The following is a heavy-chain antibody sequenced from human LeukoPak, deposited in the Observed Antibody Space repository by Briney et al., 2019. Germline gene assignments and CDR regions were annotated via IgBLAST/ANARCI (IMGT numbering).Heavy chain of an antibody. CDR3: GGEISAGRSTAMAV. Sequence: GASVKVSCKASGGTFISYAISWVRQAPGQGLEWMGGIITIFGTANYAQKFQGRVTITADESTSTAYMELSSLRSEDTAVYYCGGEISAGRSTAMAVWGQGTLVTVSS. J-gene: IGHJ4*02. CDR2: IITIFGTA. V-gene: IGHV1-69*13. CDR1: GGTFISYA. D-gene: IGHD5-18*01.